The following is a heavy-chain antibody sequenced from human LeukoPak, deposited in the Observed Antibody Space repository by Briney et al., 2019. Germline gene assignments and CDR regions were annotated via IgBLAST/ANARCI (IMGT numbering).Heavy chain of an antibody. CDR2: INPSGGST. D-gene: IGHD3-10*01. CDR1: VYTFTSYY. CDR3: ARDPLNDYGSGSYPFDY. V-gene: IGHV1-46*01. J-gene: IGHJ4*02. Sequence: ASVKVSCKASVYTFTSYYMHWVRQAPGQGLEWMGIINPSGGSTSYAQKFQGRVTMTRDTSTSTVYMELSSLRSVDTAVYYCARDPLNDYGSGSYPFDYWGQGTLVTVSS.